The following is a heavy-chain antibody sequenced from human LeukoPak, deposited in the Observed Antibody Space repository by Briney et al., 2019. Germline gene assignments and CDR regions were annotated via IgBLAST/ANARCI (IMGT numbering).Heavy chain of an antibody. CDR1: GYTFTSYG. Sequence: ASVKVSCKASGYTFTSYGISWVRQAPGQGLEWMGWISAYNGNTNYAQKLQGRVTMTRNTSISTAYMELSSLRSEDTAVYYCAVSGSYLYYYMDVWGKGTTVTISS. J-gene: IGHJ6*03. CDR3: AVSGSYLYYYMDV. CDR2: ISAYNGNT. V-gene: IGHV1-18*01. D-gene: IGHD1-26*01.